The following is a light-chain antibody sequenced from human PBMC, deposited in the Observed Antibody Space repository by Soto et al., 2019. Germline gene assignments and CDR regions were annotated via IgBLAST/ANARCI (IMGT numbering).Light chain of an antibody. J-gene: IGKJ1*01. CDR3: QQYENYWT. CDR2: DAS. CDR1: HTISRW. Sequence: DIQMTLSPSTLSGSVVYRFSITCLASHTISRWLAWYHPKPGKAPNLLIFDASNLESGVPSRFSGSGSGTEFTLPIRSLQPEDFGIYYCQQYENYWTFGQGTTVDIK. V-gene: IGKV1-5*01.